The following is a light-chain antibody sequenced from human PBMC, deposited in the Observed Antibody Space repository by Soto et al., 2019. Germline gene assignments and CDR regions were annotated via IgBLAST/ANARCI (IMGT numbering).Light chain of an antibody. V-gene: IGKV3-20*01. J-gene: IGKJ1*01. Sequence: IVLTQSPDTLSLSPGERATLYCRASRSVSSNYLAWYQQKPGQAPRLLIYAASRRAPGIPDRFSASGSGTDFTLTISRLEPEDFAVYFCQQYGTSPPWTFGQGAKVDIK. CDR2: AAS. CDR1: RSVSSNY. CDR3: QQYGTSPPWT.